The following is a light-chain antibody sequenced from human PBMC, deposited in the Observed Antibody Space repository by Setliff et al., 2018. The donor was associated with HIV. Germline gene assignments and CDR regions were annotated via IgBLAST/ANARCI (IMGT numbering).Light chain of an antibody. Sequence: QSALTQPASVSGSPGQSITISCTGTSSDVGGSDLVSWYQQHPARAPKLIIYQATRRPSGVSNRFSGSKSGNVASLTISGLQAEDEADYYCCSNTGSNTFVFGTGTKV. CDR3: CSNTGSNTFV. V-gene: IGLV2-23*01. J-gene: IGLJ1*01. CDR1: SSDVGGSDL. CDR2: QAT.